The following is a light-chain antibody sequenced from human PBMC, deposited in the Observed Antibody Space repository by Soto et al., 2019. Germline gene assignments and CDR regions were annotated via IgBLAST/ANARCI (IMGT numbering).Light chain of an antibody. CDR3: QQYDNWPPFT. CDR1: QSVSSK. CDR2: GAS. J-gene: IGKJ5*01. Sequence: EIVMTQSPGTLSVSPGERATLSCRASQSVSSKLAWYQQKPGQAPRLLIYGASTRATDIPARFSGSGSGTEFTLTISSVQSEDFAVYHCQQYDNWPPFTFGQGTRLEIK. V-gene: IGKV3-15*01.